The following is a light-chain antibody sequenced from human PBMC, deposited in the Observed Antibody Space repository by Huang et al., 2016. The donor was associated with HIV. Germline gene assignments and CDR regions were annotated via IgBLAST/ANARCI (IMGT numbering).Light chain of an antibody. CDR2: PAS. V-gene: IGKV3-15*01. CDR1: QIVSSH. Sequence: ETVMTQSPVTLSVSPGDRASLSCRSRQIVSSHLAWYQQKPGQAPRLLIYPASTRATGVPARFSGSGAGTEFTLTISTLQSEDSAVYYCQQYNDFRSTFGPGTRVEIK. J-gene: IGKJ3*01. CDR3: QQYNDFRST.